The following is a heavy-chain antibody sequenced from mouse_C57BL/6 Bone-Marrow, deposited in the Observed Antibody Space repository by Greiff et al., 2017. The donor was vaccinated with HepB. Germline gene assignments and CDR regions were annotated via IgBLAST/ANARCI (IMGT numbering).Heavy chain of an antibody. D-gene: IGHD3-2*02. CDR1: GYTFTDYY. V-gene: IGHV1-26*01. Sequence: EVQLQQSGPELVKPGASVKISCKASGYTFTDYYMNWVKQSHGKSLEWIGDINPNNGGTSYNQKFKGKATLTVDKSSSTAYMELRSLTSEDSAVYYCARRREDGSGFRYYFDYWGQGTTLTVSS. CDR3: ARRREDGSGFRYYFDY. CDR2: INPNNGGT. J-gene: IGHJ2*01.